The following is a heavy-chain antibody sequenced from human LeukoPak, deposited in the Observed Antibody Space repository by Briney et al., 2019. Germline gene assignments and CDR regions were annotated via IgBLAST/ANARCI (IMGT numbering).Heavy chain of an antibody. CDR3: ARAAEQVPAAITHYYYMDV. Sequence: ASVKVSCKASGYTFTGYYMHWVRQAPGQGLEWMGWINPNSGGTNYAQKFQGRVTMTRDTSISTAYMELSSLRSEDTAVYYCARAAEQVPAAITHYYYMDVWGKGTTVTVSS. V-gene: IGHV1-2*02. J-gene: IGHJ6*03. D-gene: IGHD2-2*01. CDR1: GYTFTGYY. CDR2: INPNSGGT.